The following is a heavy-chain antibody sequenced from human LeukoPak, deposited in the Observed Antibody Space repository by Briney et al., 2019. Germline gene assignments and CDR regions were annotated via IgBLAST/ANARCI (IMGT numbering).Heavy chain of an antibody. CDR3: ARAVEVLEWLFYLVY. CDR1: GGSISSYY. Sequence: SETLSLTCTVSGGSISSYYWGWIRQPPGKGLEWIGSIYHSGSTYYNPSLKSRVTISVDTSKNQFSLKLSSVTAADTAVYYCARAVEVLEWLFYLVYWGQGTLVTVSS. J-gene: IGHJ4*02. CDR2: IYHSGST. D-gene: IGHD3-3*01. V-gene: IGHV4-38-2*02.